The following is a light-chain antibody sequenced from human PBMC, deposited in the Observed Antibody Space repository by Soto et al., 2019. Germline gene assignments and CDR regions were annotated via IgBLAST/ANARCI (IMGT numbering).Light chain of an antibody. Sequence: EIVLTQSLATLSLSPGERATLSCRASQSVGTYLAWYQQRPGQAPRLLIYDASSRATGFPARFSGSGSGTDFTLTISSLEPEDFAVYYCQQRSNWPSISFGQGTRLEIK. J-gene: IGKJ5*01. CDR2: DAS. CDR3: QQRSNWPSIS. V-gene: IGKV3-11*01. CDR1: QSVGTY.